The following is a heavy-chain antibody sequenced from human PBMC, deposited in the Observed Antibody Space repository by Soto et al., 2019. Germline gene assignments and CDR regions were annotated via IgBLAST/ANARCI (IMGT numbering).Heavy chain of an antibody. V-gene: IGHV3-7*05. J-gene: IGHJ3*02. Sequence: EVQLVESGGGLVQPGESLRLSCAASGFTFSRYWMSWVRQAPGKGLEWVANIKQDGSEKYYVDSVKGRLTISRDNAKNSLYLQMNSLRAEDTAVYYCARDSGDYDFWSGYSSVLDIWGQGTMVTVSS. CDR2: IKQDGSEK. CDR1: GFTFSRYW. D-gene: IGHD3-3*01. CDR3: ARDSGDYDFWSGYSSVLDI.